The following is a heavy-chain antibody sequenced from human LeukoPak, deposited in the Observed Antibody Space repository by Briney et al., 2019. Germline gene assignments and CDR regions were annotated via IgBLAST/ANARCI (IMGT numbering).Heavy chain of an antibody. CDR2: ISYDGSNK. CDR3: ARPPRWSETDY. D-gene: IGHD5-24*01. Sequence: PGGSLRLSCAASGFTFSSYAMHWVRQAPGKGLEWVAVISYDGSNKYYADSVKGRFTISRDNSKNTLYLQMNSLRAEDTAVYYCARPPRWSETDYWGQGTLVTVSS. CDR1: GFTFSSYA. V-gene: IGHV3-30-3*01. J-gene: IGHJ4*02.